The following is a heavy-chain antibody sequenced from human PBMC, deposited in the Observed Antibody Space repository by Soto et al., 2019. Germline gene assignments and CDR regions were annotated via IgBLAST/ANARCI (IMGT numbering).Heavy chain of an antibody. V-gene: IGHV3-15*07. Sequence: EVQLVESGGGLVKPGGSLRLSCAASGFTFSNAWMNWVRQAPGKGLEWVGRIKSKTDGGTTDYAAPVKGRFTISRDDSKNSLYLQMNSLKTEDTAVYYCTTDGDIVVVVAAATGDYWGQGTLVTVSS. CDR1: GFTFSNAW. J-gene: IGHJ4*02. D-gene: IGHD2-15*01. CDR3: TTDGDIVVVVAAATGDY. CDR2: IKSKTDGGTT.